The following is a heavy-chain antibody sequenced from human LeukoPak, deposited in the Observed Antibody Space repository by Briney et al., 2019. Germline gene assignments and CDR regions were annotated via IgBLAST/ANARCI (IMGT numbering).Heavy chain of an antibody. V-gene: IGHV3-66*01. CDR1: GFTVSSNY. Sequence: AGGSLRLSCAASGFTVSSNYMSWVRQAAGKGLEWVSVIYSGGSTYYADSVKGRFTISRDNSKNTLYLQMNSLRAEDTAVYYRARDIVATNFDYWGQGTLVTVSS. CDR3: ARDIVATNFDY. J-gene: IGHJ4*02. D-gene: IGHD5-12*01. CDR2: IYSGGST.